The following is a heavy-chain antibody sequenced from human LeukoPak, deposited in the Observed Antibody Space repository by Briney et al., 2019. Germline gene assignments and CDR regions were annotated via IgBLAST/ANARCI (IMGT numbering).Heavy chain of an antibody. CDR1: GYKFTNYW. CDR3: ALRPGYCSSASCSHFDF. V-gene: IGHV5-51*01. Sequence: GESLKISCKGSGYKFTNYWIVWVRQMPGKGLEWMGIIYPDDSNTRYSPSFQGQVTISVDKSFSTAYLQWNSLKASDTAMYYCALRPGYCSSASCSHFDFWGQGTLVTVSS. J-gene: IGHJ4*02. CDR2: IYPDDSNT. D-gene: IGHD2-2*01.